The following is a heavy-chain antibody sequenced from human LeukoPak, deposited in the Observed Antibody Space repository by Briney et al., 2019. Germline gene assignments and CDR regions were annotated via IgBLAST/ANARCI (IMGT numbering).Heavy chain of an antibody. CDR2: IYTSGTTT. CDR3: ARAKKRSGRLRNFYLDV. CDR1: DDPINSGVYY. D-gene: IGHD1-26*01. V-gene: IGHV4-61*09. J-gene: IGHJ6*03. Sequence: SETLSLTCTVSDDPINSGVYYWNWIRQPAGKGLEWIGHIYTSGTTTNSNPSLKSRVAISLDTSKNHFSLKLSSVTAADTAVYYCARAKKRSGRLRNFYLDVGGKGTTVTVSS.